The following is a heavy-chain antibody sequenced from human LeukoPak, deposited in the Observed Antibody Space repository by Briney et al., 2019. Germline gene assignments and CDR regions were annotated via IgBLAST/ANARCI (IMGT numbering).Heavy chain of an antibody. D-gene: IGHD1-26*01. CDR3: AGGVGATSFDY. J-gene: IGHJ4*02. CDR1: GGSFSGYY. CDR2: IYYSGST. Sequence: SETLSLTCAVYGGSFSGYYWSWIRQPPGKGLEWIGYIYYSGSTNYNPSLKSRVTISVDTSKNQFSLKLSSVTAADTAVYYCAGGVGATSFDYWGQGTLVTVSS. V-gene: IGHV4-59*01.